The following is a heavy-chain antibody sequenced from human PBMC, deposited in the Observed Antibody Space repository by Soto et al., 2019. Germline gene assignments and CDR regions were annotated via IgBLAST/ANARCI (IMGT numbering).Heavy chain of an antibody. Sequence: GGSLRLSCAVSVFTFSSHWMSWVRQAPGRGLEWVANMNQDGSLKYYVDSVKGRFTISRYNAEDSLYLQMDSLRVEDTAVDFCARDPAFGAIDYWGPGTTVTVSS. CDR3: ARDPAFGAIDY. J-gene: IGHJ4*02. V-gene: IGHV3-7*01. D-gene: IGHD2-2*01. CDR2: MNQDGSLK. CDR1: VFTFSSHW.